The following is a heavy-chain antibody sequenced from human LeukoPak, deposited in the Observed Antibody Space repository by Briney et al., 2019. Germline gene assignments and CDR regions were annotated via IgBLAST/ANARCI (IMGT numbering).Heavy chain of an antibody. J-gene: IGHJ4*02. Sequence: ASVKVSCKASGYTFTSYDINWVRQATGQGLECMGWMNPNSGNTGYAQKFQGRVTMTRNTSISTAYMELSSLRSEDTAVYYCARVTFGGVVADFDYWGQGTLVTVSS. CDR1: GYTFTSYD. CDR2: MNPNSGNT. V-gene: IGHV1-8*01. CDR3: ARVTFGGVVADFDY. D-gene: IGHD3-16*02.